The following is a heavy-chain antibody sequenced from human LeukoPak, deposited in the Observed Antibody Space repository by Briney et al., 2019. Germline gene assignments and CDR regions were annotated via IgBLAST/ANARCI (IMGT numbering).Heavy chain of an antibody. CDR1: GFTFSEHR. J-gene: IGHJ3*02. CDR2: IKQDGSEK. Sequence: GGSLRLSCAVSGFTFSEHRMHWVRQAPGKGLEWVANIKQDGSEKYYVDSVKGRFTISRDNAKNSLYLQMNSLRAEDTAVYYCARVFVQWLVTDAFDIWGQGTMVTVSS. D-gene: IGHD6-19*01. V-gene: IGHV3-7*01. CDR3: ARVFVQWLVTDAFDI.